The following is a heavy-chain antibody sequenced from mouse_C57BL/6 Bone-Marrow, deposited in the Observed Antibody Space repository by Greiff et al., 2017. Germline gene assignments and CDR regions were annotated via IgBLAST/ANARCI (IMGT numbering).Heavy chain of an antibody. CDR3: TRPPLRGFAY. J-gene: IGHJ3*01. CDR2: IDPETGGT. Sequence: QVQLKESGAELVRPGASVTLSCKASGYTFTDYEMHWVKQTPVHGLEWIGAIDPETGGTAYNQKFKGKAILTADKSSSTAYMELRSLTSEDSAVYYCTRPPLRGFAYWGQGTLDTVSA. CDR1: GYTFTDYE. D-gene: IGHD1-1*01. V-gene: IGHV1-15*01.